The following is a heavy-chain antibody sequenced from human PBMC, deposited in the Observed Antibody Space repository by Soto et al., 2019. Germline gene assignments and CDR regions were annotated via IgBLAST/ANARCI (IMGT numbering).Heavy chain of an antibody. J-gene: IGHJ3*02. V-gene: IGHV3-48*03. Sequence: PGGSLRLSCAASGFTFSSYEMNWVRQAPGKGLEWVSYISSSGSTIYYADSVKGRFTISRDNAKNSLYLQMNSLRAEDTAVYYCAREGLVTATRDDALDNWGQGTMVTVSS. D-gene: IGHD2-21*02. CDR3: AREGLVTATRDDALDN. CDR1: GFTFSSYE. CDR2: ISSSGSTI.